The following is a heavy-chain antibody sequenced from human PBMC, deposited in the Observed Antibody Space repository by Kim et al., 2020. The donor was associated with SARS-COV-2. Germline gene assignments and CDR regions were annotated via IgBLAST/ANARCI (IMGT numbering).Heavy chain of an antibody. Sequence: YAQKFQGRVTMTRDTSISTAYMELSRLRSDDTAVYYCARDKTHWLRSLSYWGQGTLVTVSS. J-gene: IGHJ4*02. D-gene: IGHD3-9*01. CDR3: ARDKTHWLRSLSY. V-gene: IGHV1-2*02.